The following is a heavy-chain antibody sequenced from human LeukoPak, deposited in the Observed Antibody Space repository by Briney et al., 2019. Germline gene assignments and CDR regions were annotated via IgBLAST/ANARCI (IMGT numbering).Heavy chain of an antibody. CDR3: AKDVHFGGDNWSDP. D-gene: IGHD3-3*02. Sequence: GGSLRLSCAASGLTFSSYAMSWVRQAPGKGLEWVSAISGSGGSTYYADSVKGRFTISRDNSENTLYLQMNSLRAEDTAVYYCAKDVHFGGDNWSDPWGQGTLVTVSS. CDR1: GLTFSSYA. J-gene: IGHJ5*02. V-gene: IGHV3-23*01. CDR2: ISGSGGST.